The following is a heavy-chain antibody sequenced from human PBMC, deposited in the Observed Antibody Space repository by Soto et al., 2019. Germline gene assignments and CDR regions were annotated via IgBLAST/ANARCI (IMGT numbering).Heavy chain of an antibody. J-gene: IGHJ4*02. CDR3: AKELYYYDSSGYYNHQLDY. Sequence: PAGSLRLSCAASVYTFSGYAMHWFRQAPGKGLEWVAVISYDGSNKYYADSVKGRFTISRDNSKNTLYLKMNSLRAEDTAVYYCAKELYYYDSSGYYNHQLDYWGQGTLVTVSS. CDR2: ISYDGSNK. D-gene: IGHD3-22*01. CDR1: VYTFSGYA. V-gene: IGHV3-30-3*01.